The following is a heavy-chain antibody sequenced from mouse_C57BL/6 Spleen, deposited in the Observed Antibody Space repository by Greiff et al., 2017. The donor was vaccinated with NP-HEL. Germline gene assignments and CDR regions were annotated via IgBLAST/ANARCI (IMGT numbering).Heavy chain of an antibody. CDR3: ARFGWYEWYPCDY. Sequence: QVQLQQPGPELVKPGASVKLSCKASGYTFTSYWMHWVKQRPGQGLEWIGNINPSNGGTNYNEKFKSKATLTVDKSSSTAYMQLSSLTSEDSAVYYCARFGWYEWYPCDYWGQGTTLTVSS. J-gene: IGHJ2*01. D-gene: IGHD2-1*01. V-gene: IGHV1-53*01. CDR1: GYTFTSYW. CDR2: INPSNGGT.